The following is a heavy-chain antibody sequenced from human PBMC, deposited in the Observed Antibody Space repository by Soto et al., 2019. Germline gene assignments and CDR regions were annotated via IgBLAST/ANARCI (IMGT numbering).Heavy chain of an antibody. D-gene: IGHD3-22*01. CDR2: ISGSGGRV. CDR1: GFSFGTYV. Sequence: EVQVLESGGGMVEPRGSLKLSCAASGFSFGTYVMNWVRQAPGKGLEWVSGISGSGGRVYSADSVKGRFTISRDNSRNTLYLQMNSLRAEDTAIYYCAMTRLYDTGTNDYHRDALDIWGQGTQVTVSS. J-gene: IGHJ3*02. V-gene: IGHV3-23*01. CDR3: AMTRLYDTGTNDYHRDALDI.